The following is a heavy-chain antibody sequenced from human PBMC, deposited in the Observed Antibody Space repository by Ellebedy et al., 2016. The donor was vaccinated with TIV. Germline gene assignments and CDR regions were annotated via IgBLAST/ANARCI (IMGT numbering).Heavy chain of an antibody. CDR1: GFTFNNFN. Sequence: PGGSLRLSCAASGFTFNNFNMHWARQAPGKGLEWVASIHYDGSKKNYADSVKGRFTISRDNSKKMVFLHMDTLRVEDTAVYYCTKVHQRLSNWFDPWGQGTLVTVSS. CDR2: IHYDGSKK. CDR3: TKVHQRLSNWFDP. V-gene: IGHV3-30*02. J-gene: IGHJ5*02. D-gene: IGHD6-25*01.